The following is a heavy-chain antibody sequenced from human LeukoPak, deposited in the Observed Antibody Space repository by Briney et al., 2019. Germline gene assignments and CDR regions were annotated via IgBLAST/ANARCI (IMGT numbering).Heavy chain of an antibody. J-gene: IGHJ4*02. Sequence: GGSLRLSCAASGFTFSSYSMNWVRQAPGKGLEWVSSISSSSSYIYYADSVKGRFTISRDNAKNSLYLQMNSLRAEDTAVYYCARDWDDILTGAQGCFDYWGQGTLVTVSS. CDR1: GFTFSSYS. CDR2: ISSSSSYI. CDR3: ARDWDDILTGAQGCFDY. D-gene: IGHD3-9*01. V-gene: IGHV3-21*01.